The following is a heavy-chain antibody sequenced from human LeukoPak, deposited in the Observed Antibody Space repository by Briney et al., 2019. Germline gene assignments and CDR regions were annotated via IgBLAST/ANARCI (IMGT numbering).Heavy chain of an antibody. D-gene: IGHD3-3*01. CDR3: ARIRQTGDFWSGYYADFDY. J-gene: IGHJ4*02. V-gene: IGHV3-21*01. CDR2: ISSSSSYI. CDR1: GFTFSSYS. Sequence: GGSLRLSCAASGFTFSSYSMNWVRQAPGKGLEWVSSISSSSSYIYYADSVKGRFTISRDNAKNSLYLQMNSLRAEDTAVYYCARIRQTGDFWSGYYADFDYWGQGTLVTVSS.